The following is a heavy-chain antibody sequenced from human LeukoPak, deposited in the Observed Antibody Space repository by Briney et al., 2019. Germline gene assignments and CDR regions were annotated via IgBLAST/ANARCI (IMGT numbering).Heavy chain of an antibody. V-gene: IGHV3-7*01. CDR3: ARWEGNGYYSDY. J-gene: IGHJ4*02. CDR2: IHQDGSEK. D-gene: IGHD3-22*01. CDR1: GFTFSNYW. Sequence: GGSLRLSCAASGFTFSNYWMSWVRQAPGKGLEWVANIHQDGSEKHYVDSVKGRFTISRDNAKNSLYLQMNSLRAEDTAVYYCARWEGNGYYSDYGGQGTLVTVSS.